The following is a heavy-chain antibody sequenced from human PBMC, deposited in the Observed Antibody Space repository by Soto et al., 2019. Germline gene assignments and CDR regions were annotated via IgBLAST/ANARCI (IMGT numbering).Heavy chain of an antibody. J-gene: IGHJ6*02. V-gene: IGHV1-8*01. Sequence: HVQLGQSGAEVKKPGDSVKVSCKASGYTFTSYDINWGRQATGQGLEWLGWMNPNSGNTGYAQKFKGRVPMTRNTSISTAYMALSSLRSEDTAVYYCAREKTSYGMDVWGQGTTVTVSS. CDR3: AREKTSYGMDV. CDR1: GYTFTSYD. CDR2: MNPNSGNT.